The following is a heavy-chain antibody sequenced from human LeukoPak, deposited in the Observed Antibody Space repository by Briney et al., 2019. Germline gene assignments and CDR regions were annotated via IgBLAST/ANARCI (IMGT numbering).Heavy chain of an antibody. CDR2: IIPIFGTA. Sequence: SVKVSCKASGGTFSSYAISWVRQAPGQGLEWMGGIIPIFGTANYAQKFQGRVTITADESTSTAYLELSSLRSEDTAVYYCARDKGRESGSYPDNWFDPWGQGTLVTVSS. V-gene: IGHV1-69*13. CDR1: GGTFSSYA. J-gene: IGHJ5*02. CDR3: ARDKGRESGSYPDNWFDP. D-gene: IGHD3-10*01.